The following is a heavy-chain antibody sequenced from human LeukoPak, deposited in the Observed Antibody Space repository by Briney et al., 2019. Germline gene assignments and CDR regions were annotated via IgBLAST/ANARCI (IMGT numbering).Heavy chain of an antibody. V-gene: IGHV3-21*01. J-gene: IGHJ3*02. CDR1: GFTFSNYW. CDR2: ISSSSSYI. Sequence: GGSLRLSCAASGFTFSNYWMNWVRQAPGKGLEWVSSISSSSSYIYYADSVKGRFTISRDNAKNSLYLQMNSLRAEDTAVYYCARDRIAVAGTLLDAFDIWGQGTMVTVSS. D-gene: IGHD6-19*01. CDR3: ARDRIAVAGTLLDAFDI.